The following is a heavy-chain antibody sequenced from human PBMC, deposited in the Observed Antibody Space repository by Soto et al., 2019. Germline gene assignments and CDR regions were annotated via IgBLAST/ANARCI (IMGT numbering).Heavy chain of an antibody. Sequence: PGGSLRLSCAASGFTFSSYGMHWVRQAPGKGLEWVAVIWYDGSNKYYADSVKGRFTISRDNSKNTLYLQMNSLRAEDTAVYYCARDLGIVGATYFDYWGQGTLVTVSS. CDR1: GFTFSSYG. CDR2: IWYDGSNK. CDR3: ARDLGIVGATYFDY. J-gene: IGHJ4*02. D-gene: IGHD1-26*01. V-gene: IGHV3-33*01.